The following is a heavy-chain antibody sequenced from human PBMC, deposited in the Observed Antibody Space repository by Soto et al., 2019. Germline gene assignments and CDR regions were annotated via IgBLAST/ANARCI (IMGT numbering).Heavy chain of an antibody. CDR1: GFSVGSNY. D-gene: IGHD2-8*02. CDR3: AREGLVASNWFFDL. J-gene: IGHJ2*01. CDR2: FYPAGST. Sequence: GGSLRLSCAASGFSVGSNYMNWVRQAPGKGLEWVSVFYPAGSTYYADSVKGRFTISRDNTKNTLYLQMNSLRAEDTAVYYCAREGLVASNWFFDLWGRGTLVTVSS. V-gene: IGHV3-53*01.